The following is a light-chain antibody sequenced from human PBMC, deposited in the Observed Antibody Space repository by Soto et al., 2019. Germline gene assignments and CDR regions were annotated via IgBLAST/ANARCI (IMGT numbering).Light chain of an antibody. CDR3: QQSGT. CDR2: GAS. V-gene: IGKV3-20*01. CDR1: QSVSRNS. Sequence: EIVLTQSPGTLSLSPGERATLSCRASQSVSRNSLAWYQHRPGQAPRLLLYGASNRAAGIPDRFSGSGSGTDFTLTVTRLDPEDFAVYYCQQSGTFGQGTKVDIK. J-gene: IGKJ1*01.